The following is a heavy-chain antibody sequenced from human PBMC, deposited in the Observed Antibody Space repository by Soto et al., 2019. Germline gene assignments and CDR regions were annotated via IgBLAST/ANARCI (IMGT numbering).Heavy chain of an antibody. Sequence: QVQLQESGPGLVKPSQTLSLTCTVSGGSISSGGYYWIWIRQHPGKGLEWIGYIYYSGSTYYNPSLKSRVTISVDTSKNQFSLKLSSVTVADTAVYYCARVNYDSSGYYYRADAFDIWGQGTMVTVSS. J-gene: IGHJ3*02. CDR3: ARVNYDSSGYYYRADAFDI. D-gene: IGHD3-22*01. V-gene: IGHV4-31*03. CDR2: IYYSGST. CDR1: GGSISSGGYY.